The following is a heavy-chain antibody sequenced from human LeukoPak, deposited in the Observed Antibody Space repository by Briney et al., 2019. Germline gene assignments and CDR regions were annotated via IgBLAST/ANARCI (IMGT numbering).Heavy chain of an antibody. Sequence: GGSLRLSCAASGLTFSTSSMHWVRQAPGKGLEWVAVMLYEGKLYYYSDSVKGRFTISRDNSKNMLYLQVNSLRPEDTGVYWCARENSDRRIDYWGQGTLVTVSS. CDR1: GLTFSTSS. V-gene: IGHV3-30*04. CDR3: ARENSDRRIDY. CDR2: MLYEGKLY. J-gene: IGHJ4*02. D-gene: IGHD1/OR15-1a*01.